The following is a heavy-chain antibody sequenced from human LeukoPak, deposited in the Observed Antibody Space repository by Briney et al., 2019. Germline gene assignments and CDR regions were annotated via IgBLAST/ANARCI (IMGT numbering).Heavy chain of an antibody. CDR2: IYYSGST. CDR1: GGSISSYY. J-gene: IGHJ4*02. CDR3: ARRVVQGRVDY. D-gene: IGHD2-2*01. V-gene: IGHV4-59*08. Sequence: SETLSLTCTVSGGSISSYYWSWIRQPPGKGLEWIGYIYYSGSTNHNPSLKSRVTISVDTSKNQFSLKLSSVTAADTAVYYCARRVVQGRVDYWGQGTLVTVSS.